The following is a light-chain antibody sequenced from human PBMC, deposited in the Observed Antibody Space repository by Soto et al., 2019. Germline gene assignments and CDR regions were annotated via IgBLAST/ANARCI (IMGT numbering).Light chain of an antibody. Sequence: SVLTQPPSASGTPGQRVTISCSGSSSNFGSNTVNWYQQLPGTAPKLLIYSNNQRPSGVPDRFSGSKSGTSASLAISGLQSEDEADYYCAAWDDSLNGRYVFGTGTKVTVL. V-gene: IGLV1-44*01. CDR1: SSNFGSNT. CDR3: AAWDDSLNGRYV. J-gene: IGLJ1*01. CDR2: SNN.